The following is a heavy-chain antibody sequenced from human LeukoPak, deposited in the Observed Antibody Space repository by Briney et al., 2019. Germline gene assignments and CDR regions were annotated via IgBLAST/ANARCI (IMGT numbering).Heavy chain of an antibody. D-gene: IGHD3-16*01. J-gene: IGHJ6*03. CDR1: GFTFSSYE. Sequence: GGSLRLSCAASGFTFSSYEMNWVRQAPGKGLEWVSYISGSGNTIYYANSVKGRFTISRDNSKNTLYLQMNSLRAGDTAVYYCAKLGGQEVYNYYVGVWGKGTTVAVSS. CDR3: AKLGGQEVYNYYVGV. CDR2: ISGSGNTI. V-gene: IGHV3-48*03.